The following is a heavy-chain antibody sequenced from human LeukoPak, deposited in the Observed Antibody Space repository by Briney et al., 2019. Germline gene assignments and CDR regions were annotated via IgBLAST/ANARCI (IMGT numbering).Heavy chain of an antibody. CDR1: GGSISSGGYS. CDR2: IYHSGST. V-gene: IGHV4-30-2*01. CDR3: AREAAAAGPWFDP. Sequence: SETLSLTCAVSGGSISSGGYSWSWIRQPPGKGLEWIGYIYHSGSTYYNPSLKSRVTISVDRSRNQFSLKLSSVTAADTAVYYCAREAAAAGPWFDPWGQGTLVTVSS. J-gene: IGHJ5*02. D-gene: IGHD6-13*01.